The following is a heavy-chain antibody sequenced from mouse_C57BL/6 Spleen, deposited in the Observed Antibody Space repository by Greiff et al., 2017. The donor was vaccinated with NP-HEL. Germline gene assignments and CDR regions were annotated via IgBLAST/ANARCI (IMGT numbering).Heavy chain of an antibody. CDR2: ISSGSSTI. V-gene: IGHV5-17*01. J-gene: IGHJ4*01. Sequence: EVKVVESGGGLVKPGGSLKLSCAASGFTFSDYGMHWVRQAPEKGLEWVAYISSGSSTIYYADTVKGRFTISRDNAKNTLFLQMTSLRSEDTAMYYCANYYGSSYPYAMDYWGQGTSVTVSS. D-gene: IGHD1-1*01. CDR3: ANYYGSSYPYAMDY. CDR1: GFTFSDYG.